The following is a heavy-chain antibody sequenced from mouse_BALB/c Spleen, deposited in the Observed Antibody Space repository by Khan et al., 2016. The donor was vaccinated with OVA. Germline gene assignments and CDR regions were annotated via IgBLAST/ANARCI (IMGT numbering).Heavy chain of an antibody. CDR3: ARIYGSDFDY. D-gene: IGHD1-1*01. J-gene: IGHJ2*01. Sequence: VQLQQSGPELVKPGASVKISCKASGYSFTGYFIHWVMQSYGKSLEWIGRINPHIGETFYNQKFRGKATLTVDESSSTAHMELRSLASEDSAVYFCARIYGSDFDYWGQGTTLTVSS. CDR1: GYSFTGYF. V-gene: IGHV1-20*02. CDR2: INPHIGET.